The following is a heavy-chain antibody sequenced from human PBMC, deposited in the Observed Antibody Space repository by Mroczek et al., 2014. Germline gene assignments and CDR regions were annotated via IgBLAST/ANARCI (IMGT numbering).Heavy chain of an antibody. D-gene: IGHD1-26*01. CDR2: VYTSGTT. CDR1: GGSISSYY. V-gene: IGHV4-4*07. Sequence: QVQLQQSGPGLVKPSETLSLTCTVSGGSISSYYWSWIRQPAGKALEWIGRVYTSGTTNYNPSLKSRVTMSVDTSKNQFSLKLSSVTAADTAVYYCARDKRGSGSFMDVWGKGTTVTVSS. J-gene: IGHJ6*03. CDR3: ARDKRGSGSFMDV.